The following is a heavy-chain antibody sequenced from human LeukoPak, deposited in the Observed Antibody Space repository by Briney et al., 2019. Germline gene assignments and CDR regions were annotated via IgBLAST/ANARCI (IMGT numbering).Heavy chain of an antibody. V-gene: IGHV3-53*01. CDR2: IYSNGRT. CDR3: ARDVAP. D-gene: IGHD2-15*01. J-gene: IGHJ5*02. Sequence: GGSLRLSCAASGFTVSNNYMRWVRQAPGKGLEWVSLIYSNGRTEYTDSVKGRFSISRDNSKNTMYLQMNSLRAEDTAMYYCARDVAPWGQGTLVTVSS. CDR1: GFTVSNNY.